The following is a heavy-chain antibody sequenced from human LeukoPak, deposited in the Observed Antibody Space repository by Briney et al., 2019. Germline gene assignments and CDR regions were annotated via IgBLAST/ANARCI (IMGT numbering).Heavy chain of an antibody. Sequence: GGSLRLSCAASGFTFSTHSMIWVRQAPGKGLKWVSSISSSSNYIFYADSVKGRFTISRDNAKNSLYLQMSSLRAEDTAVYYCARVTYGDYSGDYWGQGTLVTVSS. CDR2: ISSSSNYI. V-gene: IGHV3-21*01. D-gene: IGHD4-17*01. CDR1: GFTFSTHS. J-gene: IGHJ4*02. CDR3: ARVTYGDYSGDY.